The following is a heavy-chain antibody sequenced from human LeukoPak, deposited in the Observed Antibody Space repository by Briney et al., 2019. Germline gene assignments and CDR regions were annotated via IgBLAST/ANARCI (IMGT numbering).Heavy chain of an antibody. CDR2: IYTSGST. Sequence: PSQTLSLTCTVSGGSISSGSYYWSWIRQPAGKGLEWIGRIYTSGSTNYNPSLKSRVTISVDTSKNQFSLKLSSVTAADTAVYYCVRGKYDILTGYYSVYWGQGTLVTVSS. CDR3: VRGKYDILTGYYSVY. D-gene: IGHD3-9*01. V-gene: IGHV4-61*02. J-gene: IGHJ4*02. CDR1: GGSISSGSYY.